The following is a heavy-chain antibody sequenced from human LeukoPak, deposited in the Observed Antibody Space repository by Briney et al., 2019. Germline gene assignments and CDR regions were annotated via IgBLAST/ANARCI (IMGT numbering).Heavy chain of an antibody. V-gene: IGHV3-30*04. CDR2: ISYDGSNK. J-gene: IGHJ4*02. Sequence: GGSLRLSCAASGFTFSSYAMHWVHQAPGKGLEWVAVISYDGSNKYYADSVKGRFTISRDNSKNTLYLQMNSLRAEDTAVYYCASLSSSWYVDYWGQGTLVTVSS. CDR3: ASLSSSWYVDY. CDR1: GFTFSSYA. D-gene: IGHD6-13*01.